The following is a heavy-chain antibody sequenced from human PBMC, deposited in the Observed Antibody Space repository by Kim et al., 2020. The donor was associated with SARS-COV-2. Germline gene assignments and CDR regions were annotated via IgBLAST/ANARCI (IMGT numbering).Heavy chain of an antibody. V-gene: IGHV1-3*01. D-gene: IGHD6-19*01. J-gene: IGHJ5*02. CDR3: ARGRAVAGLNWFDP. Sequence: QKFQGRVTITRDTSASTAYMELSSLRSEDTAVYYCARGRAVAGLNWFDPWGQGTLVTVSS.